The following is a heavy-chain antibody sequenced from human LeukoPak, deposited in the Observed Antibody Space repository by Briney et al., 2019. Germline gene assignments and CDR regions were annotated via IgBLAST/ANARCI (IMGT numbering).Heavy chain of an antibody. CDR1: GGSISSSSYY. CDR2: INHSGSS. V-gene: IGHV4-39*07. CDR3: ARGRFPRYSSNWMFDP. D-gene: IGHD6-13*01. J-gene: IGHJ5*02. Sequence: SETLSLTCTVSGGSISSSSYYWSWIRQPPGKGLEWIGEINHSGSSNYNPSLKSRVTISVDTSKNQFSLKLSSVTAADTAVYYCARGRFPRYSSNWMFDPWGQGTLVTVSS.